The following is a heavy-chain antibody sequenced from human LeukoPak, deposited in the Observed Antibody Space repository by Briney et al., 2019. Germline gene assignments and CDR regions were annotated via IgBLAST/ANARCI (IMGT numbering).Heavy chain of an antibody. CDR2: ISYDGSNK. V-gene: IGHV3-30*18. D-gene: IGHD6-6*01. Sequence: GGSLRLSCAASGFTFSNYGMHWVRQAPGKGLEWVAVISYDGSNKYYADSVKGRFTISRDNSKNTLYLQMNSLRAEDTAVYYCAKDRRGSSISLDYWGQGTLVTVSS. CDR3: AKDRRGSSISLDY. CDR1: GFTFSNYG. J-gene: IGHJ4*02.